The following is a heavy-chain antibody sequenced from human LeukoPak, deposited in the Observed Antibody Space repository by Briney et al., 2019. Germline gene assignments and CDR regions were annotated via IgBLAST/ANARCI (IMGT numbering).Heavy chain of an antibody. CDR2: ITSSGGST. Sequence: GGSLRLSCAASGLTFSTYTMSSVRQAPGKGLEWVSRITSSGGSTYYADSVKGRFTISRDTSKNTLYLQMNSLRPDDTAVYYCAKPDGPDFWGEGTLFTVSS. V-gene: IGHV3-23*01. CDR3: AKPDGPDF. D-gene: IGHD2-8*01. CDR1: GLTFSTYT. J-gene: IGHJ4*02.